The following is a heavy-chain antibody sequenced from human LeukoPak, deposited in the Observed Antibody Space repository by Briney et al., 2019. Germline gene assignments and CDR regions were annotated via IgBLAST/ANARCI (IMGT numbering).Heavy chain of an antibody. CDR2: ISGAGGNT. Sequence: GGSLRLSCAASGFSFSNYAMSWVRQAPGKGLQWVSSISGAGGNTYYADSVKGRFIISRDNSKNTLYLQMNSLRAEDTAVYYCARGGWELLYYFDYWGQGTLVTVSS. D-gene: IGHD1-26*01. CDR3: ARGGWELLYYFDY. CDR1: GFSFSNYA. J-gene: IGHJ4*02. V-gene: IGHV3-23*01.